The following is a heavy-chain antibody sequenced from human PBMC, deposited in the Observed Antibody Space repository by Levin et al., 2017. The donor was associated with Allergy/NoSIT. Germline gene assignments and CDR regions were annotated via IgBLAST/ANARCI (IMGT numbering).Heavy chain of an antibody. CDR2: ISGSGGST. CDR1: GFTFSNYA. V-gene: IGHV3-23*01. CDR3: AKFPGGWSGGYFDY. D-gene: IGHD6-19*01. Sequence: PGGSLRLSCAASGFTFSNYAMSWVRHAPGKGLEWVSAISGSGGSTRYADSVKGRFTISRDNSKNTLYLQMNSLRAEDTALYYCAKFPGGWSGGYFDYWGQGTLVTVSS. J-gene: IGHJ4*02.